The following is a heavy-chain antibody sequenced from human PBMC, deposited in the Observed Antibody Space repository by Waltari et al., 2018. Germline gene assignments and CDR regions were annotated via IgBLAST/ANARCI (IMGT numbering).Heavy chain of an antibody. D-gene: IGHD4-17*01. CDR2: VEPEDGET. CDR1: GYTFTDYY. J-gene: IGHJ5*02. Sequence: EVQLVQSGAEVKKPGATVKISCKVSGYTFTDYYMHWVQQAPGKGLEWMGLVEPEDGETRYAGKFQGRVTITADTSTDTAYMELSSLRSEDTAVYYCSYGDAERGGFDPWGQGTLVTVSS. V-gene: IGHV1-69-2*01. CDR3: SYGDAERGGFDP.